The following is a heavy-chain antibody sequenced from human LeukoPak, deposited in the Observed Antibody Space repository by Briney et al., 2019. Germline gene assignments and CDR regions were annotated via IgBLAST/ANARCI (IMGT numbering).Heavy chain of an antibody. CDR1: GFTFSTSS. CDR2: ISSSSGTI. J-gene: IGHJ4*02. Sequence: GRSLRLSCVASGFTFSTSSMNWVRQAPGKGLEWISYISSSSGTIYYADSVKGRFTISRDNARNSLYLQMSSLRAEDTAVYYCAGLLVCSTTSCYGVDYWGQGTLVTVSS. D-gene: IGHD2-2*01. V-gene: IGHV3-48*01. CDR3: AGLLVCSTTSCYGVDY.